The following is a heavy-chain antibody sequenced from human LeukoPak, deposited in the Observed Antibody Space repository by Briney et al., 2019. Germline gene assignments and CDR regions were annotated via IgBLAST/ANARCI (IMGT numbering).Heavy chain of an antibody. D-gene: IGHD6-19*01. CDR2: INHSGST. J-gene: IGHJ6*03. Sequence: PSETLSLTCAVYGGSFSGYYWSWIRQPPGKGLEWIGEINHSGSTNYNPSLKSRVTISVDTSKNQFSLKLSSVTAADTAVYYCARAGRGSGWYGGQKASYYYYMDVWGKGTTVTVSS. CDR3: ARAGRGSGWYGGQKASYYYYMDV. V-gene: IGHV4-34*01. CDR1: GGSFSGYY.